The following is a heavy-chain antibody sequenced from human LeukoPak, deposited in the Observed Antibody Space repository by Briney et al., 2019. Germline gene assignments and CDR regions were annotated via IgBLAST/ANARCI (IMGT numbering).Heavy chain of an antibody. CDR1: GFTFSSYG. CDR2: IRYDGSNK. CDR3: AKAGGIAVAGAPFDY. J-gene: IGHJ4*02. Sequence: GGSLRLSCAASGFTFSSYGMHWVRQAPGKGLEWVAFIRYDGSNKYYADSVKGRFTISRDNSKNTLYLQMNSLRAEDTAVYYCAKAGGIAVAGAPFDYWGQGTLVTVSS. V-gene: IGHV3-30*02. D-gene: IGHD6-19*01.